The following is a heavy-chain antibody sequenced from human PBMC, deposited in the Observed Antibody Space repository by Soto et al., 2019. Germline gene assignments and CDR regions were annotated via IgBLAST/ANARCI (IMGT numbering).Heavy chain of an antibody. CDR1: GGSINSRSHY. J-gene: IGHJ6*02. V-gene: IGHV4-39*07. Sequence: SETLSLTCTVSGGSINSRSHYWGWIRHPPGKGLEWIGTIYSSGNTYYNPSLKSRVTISVDTSKNQFSLKLSSVTAADTAVYYCARILVAATPYYYYGMDVWGQGTTVTVSS. CDR2: IYSSGNT. CDR3: ARILVAATPYYYYGMDV. D-gene: IGHD2-15*01.